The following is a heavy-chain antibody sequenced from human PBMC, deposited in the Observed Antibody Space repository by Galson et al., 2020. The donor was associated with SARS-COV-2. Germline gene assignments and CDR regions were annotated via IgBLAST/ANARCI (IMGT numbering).Heavy chain of an antibody. CDR1: GTSISSGSYS. Sequence: SETLSLTCAVSGTSISSGSYSWNWTRQPPGKGLDRIGYISHSGGTYYNPSLKSRVTISGDRSKNQFSLRLSSVTAADTAVYYCARLHYGEYAPEAFDIWGPGTRVTVAS. CDR3: ARLHYGEYAPEAFDI. V-gene: IGHV4-30-2*01. J-gene: IGHJ3*02. CDR2: ISHSGGT. D-gene: IGHD4-17*01.